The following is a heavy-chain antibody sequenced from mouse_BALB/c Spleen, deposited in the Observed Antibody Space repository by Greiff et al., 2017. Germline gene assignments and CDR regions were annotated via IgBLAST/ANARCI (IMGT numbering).Heavy chain of an antibody. J-gene: IGHJ3*01. V-gene: IGHV2-9*02. Sequence: VKLQESGPGLVAPSQSLSITCTVSGFSLTSYGVHWVRQPPGKGLEWLGVIWAGGSTNYNSALMSRLSISKDNSKSQVFLKMNSLQTDDTAMYYCARDAYDYGVAYWGQGTLVTVSA. CDR2: IWAGGST. D-gene: IGHD2-4*01. CDR3: ARDAYDYGVAY. CDR1: GFSLTSYG.